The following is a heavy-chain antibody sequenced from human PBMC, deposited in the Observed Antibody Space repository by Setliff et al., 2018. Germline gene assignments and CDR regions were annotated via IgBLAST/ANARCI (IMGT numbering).Heavy chain of an antibody. CDR3: ARQGRKADSRGYYYWTDYDY. V-gene: IGHV4-39*01. Sequence: SETLSLTCTVSAGSISSSSYYWGWIRQPPGKGLEWIATIHYSGSTYYNPSLKSRVTTSVDTSKNQFSLKLSSVTAADTAVYYCARQGRKADSRGYYYWTDYDYWGQGALITVSS. CDR2: IHYSGST. D-gene: IGHD3-22*01. CDR1: AGSISSSSYY. J-gene: IGHJ4*02.